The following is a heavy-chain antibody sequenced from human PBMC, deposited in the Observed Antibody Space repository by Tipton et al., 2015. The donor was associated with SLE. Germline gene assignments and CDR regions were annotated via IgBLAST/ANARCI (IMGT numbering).Heavy chain of an antibody. CDR1: GGSISSSSYY. V-gene: IGHV4-31*03. J-gene: IGHJ4*02. CDR3: ARLGGYSTYFDY. D-gene: IGHD4-11*01. CDR2: IYYSGST. Sequence: TLSLTCTVSGGSISSSSYYWGWIRQPPGKGLEWIGYIYYSGSTYYNPSLKSRVTISVDTSKNQFSLKLSSVTAADTAVYYCARLGGYSTYFDYWGQGTLVTVSS.